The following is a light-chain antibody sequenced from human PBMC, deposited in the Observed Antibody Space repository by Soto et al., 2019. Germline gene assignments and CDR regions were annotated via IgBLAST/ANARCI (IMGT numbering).Light chain of an antibody. Sequence: QSALTQPASVSGSPGQSIAISCTGSSSDVGIYNYVSWYQQHPGKVPKLIIYEVTNRPSGVSNRFFGSKSGNTASLTISSLRAEDEAEYICASYSTITPFVFGTGTKVTVL. CDR1: SSDVGIYNY. V-gene: IGLV2-14*01. CDR2: EVT. CDR3: ASYSTITPFV. J-gene: IGLJ1*01.